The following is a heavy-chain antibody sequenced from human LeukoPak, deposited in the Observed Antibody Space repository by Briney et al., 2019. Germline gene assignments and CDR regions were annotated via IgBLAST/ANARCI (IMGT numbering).Heavy chain of an antibody. CDR2: ISYDGNNK. CDR3: ARGGGNSAWFYYFDY. Sequence: GGSLRLSCAASGFTFSTYAIDWVRQAPGKGLEWVAVISYDGNNKYYADSVKGRFTISRDNSKNTLYLQLNSLRAEDTAVYHCARGGGNSAWFYYFDYWGQGTLVTVSS. V-gene: IGHV3-30-3*01. D-gene: IGHD6-19*01. J-gene: IGHJ4*02. CDR1: GFTFSTYA.